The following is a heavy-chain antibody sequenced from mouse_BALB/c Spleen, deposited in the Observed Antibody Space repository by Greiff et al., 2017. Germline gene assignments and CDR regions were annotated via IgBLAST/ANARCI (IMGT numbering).Heavy chain of an antibody. V-gene: IGHV3-2*02. J-gene: IGHJ2*01. CDR2: ISYSGST. CDR3: ARLKGGYFDY. CDR1: GYSITSDYA. Sequence: EVQLQQSGPGLVKPSQSLSLTCTVTGYSITSDYAWNWIRQFPGNKLEWMGYISYSGSTSYNPSLKSRISITRDTSKNQFFLQLNSVTTEDTATYYCARLKGGYFDYWGQGTTLTVSS.